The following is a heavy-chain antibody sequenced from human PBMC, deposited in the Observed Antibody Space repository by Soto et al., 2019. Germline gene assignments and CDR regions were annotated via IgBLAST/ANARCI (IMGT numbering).Heavy chain of an antibody. J-gene: IGHJ5*02. CDR3: AREVESYCSSTSCLYNWFDP. D-gene: IGHD2-2*01. V-gene: IGHV1-69*06. Sequence: ASVKVSCTASGGTFSSYAISWVRQAPGQGLEWMGGIIPIFGTANYAQKFQGRVTITSDKSTSTAYMELSSLRSEDTAVYYCAREVESYCSSTSCLYNWFDPWGEGTLVTVSS. CDR2: IIPIFGTA. CDR1: GGTFSSYA.